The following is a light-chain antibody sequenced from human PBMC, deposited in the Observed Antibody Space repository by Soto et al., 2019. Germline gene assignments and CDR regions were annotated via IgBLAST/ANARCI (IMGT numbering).Light chain of an antibody. CDR3: VLYMGSGPYVV. J-gene: IGLJ2*01. CDR2: STN. V-gene: IGLV8-61*01. CDR1: SGSVSTSYY. Sequence: QTVVTQEPSFSVSPGGTVTLPCGLSSGSVSTSYYPSWYQQTPGQAPRTLIYSTNTRSSGVPDRFSGSILGNKAALTITGAQADDESDYYCVLYMGSGPYVVFGGGTKLTVL.